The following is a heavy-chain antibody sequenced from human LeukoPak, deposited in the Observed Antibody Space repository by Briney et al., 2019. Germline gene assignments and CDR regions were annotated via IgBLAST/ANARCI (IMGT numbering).Heavy chain of an antibody. CDR2: IIPIFDSP. V-gene: IGHV1-69*13. J-gene: IGHJ5*02. Sequence: GASVKVSCKASGGTLSNYHINWVRQAPGEGLEWMGGIIPIFDSPNYAQKFQGRVTITADESTSTVYMEVSSLRSEDTAVYYCARAQAVAGLNWFDPWGQGTLVTVSS. D-gene: IGHD6-19*01. CDR1: GGTLSNYH. CDR3: ARAQAVAGLNWFDP.